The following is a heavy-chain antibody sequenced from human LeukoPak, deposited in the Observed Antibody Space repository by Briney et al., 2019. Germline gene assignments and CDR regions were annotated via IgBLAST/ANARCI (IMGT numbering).Heavy chain of an antibody. CDR1: GYTFTSYA. CDR2: IDPYNGNT. V-gene: IGHV1-18*01. Sequence: GASVTVSYKASGYTFTSYALTWVRQAPGQGLEWMGYIDPYNGNTNYAQKFQGRVTMTTDRSTNTGYMDLRSLRSDDTAVYYCARDRRGYNGILRYWGQGALVTVSS. D-gene: IGHD1-1*01. J-gene: IGHJ4*02. CDR3: ARDRRGYNGILRY.